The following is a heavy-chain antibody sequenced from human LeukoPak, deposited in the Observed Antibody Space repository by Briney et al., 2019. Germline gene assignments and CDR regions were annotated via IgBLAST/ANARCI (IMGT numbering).Heavy chain of an antibody. CDR3: ARYNYDFWSGYSKWFDP. CDR1: GGSFSGYY. V-gene: IGHV4-34*01. J-gene: IGHJ5*02. D-gene: IGHD3-3*01. Sequence: SETLSLTCAVYGGSFSGYYWSWIRQPPEKGLEWIGEINHVGATNYNPSLKSRVTISVDTSKNQFSLKLSSVTAADTAVYYCARYNYDFWSGYSKWFDPWGQGTLVTVSS. CDR2: INHVGAT.